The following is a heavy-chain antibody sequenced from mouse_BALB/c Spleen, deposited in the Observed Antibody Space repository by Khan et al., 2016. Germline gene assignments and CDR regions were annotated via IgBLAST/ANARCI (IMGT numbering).Heavy chain of an antibody. CDR2: VWSGGST. CDR3: ANNGGYDVYFGV. D-gene: IGHD2-14*01. CDR1: GFSLTHYG. Sequence: QVQLKESGPGLVQPSQSLSITCTVTGFSLTHYGVHWVRQSPGKGLEWLGVVWSGGSTDYNAAFISRLSISKDNSKSQVFFKMNSLQADDTAIYXCANNGGYDVYFGVWGAGTTVTVSS. V-gene: IGHV2-4-1*01. J-gene: IGHJ1*01.